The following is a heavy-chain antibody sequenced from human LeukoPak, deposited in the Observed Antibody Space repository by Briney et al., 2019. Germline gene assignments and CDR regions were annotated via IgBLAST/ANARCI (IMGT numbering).Heavy chain of an antibody. CDR3: ARDSFLGYGDYEGLGY. CDR2: INAYNGNT. D-gene: IGHD4-17*01. J-gene: IGHJ4*02. V-gene: IGHV1-18*01. Sequence: ASVKVSCKASGYTFTSYGISWVRQAPGQGLEWMGWINAYNGNTNYAQKLQGRVTMTTDTSTSTAYMELRSLRSDDTAVYYCARDSFLGYGDYEGLGYWGQGTLVTVSS. CDR1: GYTFTSYG.